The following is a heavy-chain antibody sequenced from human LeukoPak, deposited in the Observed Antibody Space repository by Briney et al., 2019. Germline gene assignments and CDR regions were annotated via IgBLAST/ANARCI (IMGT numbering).Heavy chain of an antibody. J-gene: IGHJ6*02. CDR3: ARDPYYGSDSRYYYYFGMDV. D-gene: IGHD4-23*01. CDR2: ISSGGSHI. V-gene: IGHV3-21*01. Sequence: GGSLRLSCAASGFTFSTYSMNWVRQAPGRGLEWVASISSGGSHIYYADSVKGRFTISRDNAKNSLYLQMNSLRAEDTAVYYCARDPYYGSDSRYYYYFGMDVWGQGTTVTVSS. CDR1: GFTFSTYS.